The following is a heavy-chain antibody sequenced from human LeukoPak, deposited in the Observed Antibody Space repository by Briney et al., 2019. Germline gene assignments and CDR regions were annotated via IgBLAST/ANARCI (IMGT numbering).Heavy chain of an antibody. J-gene: IGHJ4*02. Sequence: GGALRLSCAASGFTFSSFGMNWVRQAPGKGLEWVSSISSGTGYIYYADSVKGRFTISRDNAKTSLYLQMNSLRAEDTATYYCARATRWFDYWGQGTLVTVSA. V-gene: IGHV3-21*04. CDR1: GFTFSSFG. CDR2: ISSGTGYI. D-gene: IGHD2-2*01. CDR3: ARATRWFDY.